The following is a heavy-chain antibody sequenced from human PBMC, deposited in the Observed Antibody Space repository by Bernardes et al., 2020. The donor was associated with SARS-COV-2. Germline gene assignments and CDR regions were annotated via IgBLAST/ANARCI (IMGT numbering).Heavy chain of an antibody. J-gene: IGHJ3*02. CDR2: IYSGGST. V-gene: IGHV3-53*04. D-gene: IGHD1-1*01. CDR1: GFTVSSNY. Sequence: GGSLRLSCAASGFTVSSNYMSWVRQAPGKGLEWVSVIYSGGSTYDADSVKGRFTISRHNSKNTLYRQMNSLRAEDTAVYYCARFSTERSDIWGQGTMVTVSS. CDR3: ARFSTERSDI.